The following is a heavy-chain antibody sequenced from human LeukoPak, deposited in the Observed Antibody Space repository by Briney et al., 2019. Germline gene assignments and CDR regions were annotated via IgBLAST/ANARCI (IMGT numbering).Heavy chain of an antibody. CDR2: ISGSGGST. Sequence: PGGTLRLSCAASGFTFSSYGMSWVRQAPGKGLEWVSAISGSGGSTYYADSVKGRFTISRDNSKNTLYLQMNSLRAGDTAVYYCAKVGTVYFPLDFWGQGTLVTVSS. V-gene: IGHV3-23*01. D-gene: IGHD2/OR15-2a*01. J-gene: IGHJ4*02. CDR1: GFTFSSYG. CDR3: AKVGTVYFPLDF.